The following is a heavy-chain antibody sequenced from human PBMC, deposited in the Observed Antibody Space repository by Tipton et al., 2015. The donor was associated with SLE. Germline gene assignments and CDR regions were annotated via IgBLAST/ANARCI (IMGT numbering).Heavy chain of an antibody. CDR1: GFTFSSYG. CDR3: VLSVGPRVDRDLGV. J-gene: IGHJ6*04. Sequence: SGFTFSSYGMHWFRQAPGKGPEWVAVIWYDGSNKYYAVSVKGRFTISRDNSKNTLFLQMNSLRAEDTAVYYCVLSVGPRVDRDLGVWGKGTTVTVSS. CDR2: IWYDGSNK. D-gene: IGHD3-10*01. V-gene: IGHV3-33*01.